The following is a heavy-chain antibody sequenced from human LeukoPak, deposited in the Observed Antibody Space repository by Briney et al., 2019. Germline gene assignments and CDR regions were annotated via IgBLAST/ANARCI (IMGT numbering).Heavy chain of an antibody. CDR1: GGSFSGYY. J-gene: IGHJ4*02. D-gene: IGHD2-2*01. V-gene: IGHV4-34*01. CDR3: ARQGAVPAAVDY. CDR2: INHSGST. Sequence: SETLSLTCAVYGGSFSGYYWSWIRQPPGKGLEWIGEINHSGSTNYNPSLKSRVTISVDTSKNQFSLKLSSVTAADTAVYYCARQGAVPAAVDYWGQGTLVTVSS.